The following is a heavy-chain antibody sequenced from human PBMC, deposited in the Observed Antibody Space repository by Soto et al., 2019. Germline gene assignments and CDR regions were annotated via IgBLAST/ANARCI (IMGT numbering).Heavy chain of an antibody. Sequence: GGSLRLSCAASGFTVSSNYMSWVRQAPGKGLEWVSVIYSGGSTYYADSVKGRFTISRHNSKNTLYLQMNSLRAEDTAVYYCARGTSYGSGSYYSGGAFDIWGQGTMVTVSS. V-gene: IGHV3-66*01. CDR3: ARGTSYGSGSYYSGGAFDI. D-gene: IGHD3-10*01. J-gene: IGHJ3*02. CDR1: GFTVSSNY. CDR2: IYSGGST.